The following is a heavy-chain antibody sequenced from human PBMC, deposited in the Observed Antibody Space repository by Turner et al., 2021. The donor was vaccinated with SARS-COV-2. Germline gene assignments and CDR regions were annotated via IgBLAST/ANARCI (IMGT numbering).Heavy chain of an antibody. V-gene: IGHV3-30-3*01. Sequence: QVQLVESGGGVVQPGRSLTLSCAASGFTFSSYAMHWVRQAPGKGLEWVAVISYDGSNKYYADSVKGRFTISRDNSKNTLYLQMNSLRAEDTAVYYCAREMAAHYGSGSYYSAPFDYWGQGTLVTVSS. D-gene: IGHD3-10*01. J-gene: IGHJ4*02. CDR2: ISYDGSNK. CDR1: GFTFSSYA. CDR3: AREMAAHYGSGSYYSAPFDY.